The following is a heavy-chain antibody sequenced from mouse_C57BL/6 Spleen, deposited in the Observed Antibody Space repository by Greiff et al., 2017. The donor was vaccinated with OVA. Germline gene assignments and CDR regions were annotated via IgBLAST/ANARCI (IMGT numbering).Heavy chain of an antibody. D-gene: IGHD4-1*01. J-gene: IGHJ4*01. V-gene: IGHV10-1*01. Sequence: EVQLQESGGGLVQPKGSLKLSCAASGFSFNTYAMNWVRQAPGKGLEWVARIRSKSNNYATYYADSVKDRFTISRDDSESMLYLQMNNLKTEDTAMYYCVRQNWALYAMDYWGQGTSVTVSS. CDR2: IRSKSNNYAT. CDR1: GFSFNTYA. CDR3: VRQNWALYAMDY.